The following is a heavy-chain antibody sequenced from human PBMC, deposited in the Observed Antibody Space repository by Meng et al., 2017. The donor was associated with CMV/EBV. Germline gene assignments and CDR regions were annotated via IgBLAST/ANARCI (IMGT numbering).Heavy chain of an antibody. V-gene: IGHV1-2*02. J-gene: IGHJ4*02. D-gene: IGHD3-22*01. CDR1: GYLFTGYY. Sequence: QVLLVGAGAEVKKPGSAVKVSCQASGYLFTGYYMHWVRQAPGRGLEWMRWIKPGSGGTSYAQKFQGSITMTSDTCISTAYMEMSRLRSDDTAVYYCARDGGTYYCDSSGYYEYDYWGQGTLVTVSS. CDR2: IKPGSGGT. CDR3: ARDGGTYYCDSSGYYEYDY.